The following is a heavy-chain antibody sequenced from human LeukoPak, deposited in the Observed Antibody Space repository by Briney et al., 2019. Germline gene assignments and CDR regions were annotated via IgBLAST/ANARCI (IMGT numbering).Heavy chain of an antibody. CDR1: GFTFSSYW. J-gene: IGHJ4*02. D-gene: IGHD4-23*01. Sequence: GGSLRLSCAVSGFTFSSYWMHWVRQAPGKGLVWVSRIDRDGSRINYADSVKGRFAISRDNGKNTLFLQMNSLRAEDAAVYYCVRGNDYGGPHYWGQGTLVTVSS. V-gene: IGHV3-74*01. CDR3: VRGNDYGGPHY. CDR2: IDRDGSRI.